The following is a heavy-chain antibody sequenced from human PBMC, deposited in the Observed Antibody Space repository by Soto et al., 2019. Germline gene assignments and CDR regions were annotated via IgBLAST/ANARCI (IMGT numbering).Heavy chain of an antibody. D-gene: IGHD5-18*01. V-gene: IGHV3-23*01. CDR3: TKDRYSYPNWFDP. CDR2: ISDSGGST. J-gene: IGHJ5*02. Sequence: PGGSLRLSCAASGFTFSNYAMNWVRQAPGKGLEWVSGISDSGGSTNYADSVKGRFTISRDNSKNTLYLQMNSLRAEDTAIYYCTKDRYSYPNWFDPWGQGTLVTVSS. CDR1: GFTFSNYA.